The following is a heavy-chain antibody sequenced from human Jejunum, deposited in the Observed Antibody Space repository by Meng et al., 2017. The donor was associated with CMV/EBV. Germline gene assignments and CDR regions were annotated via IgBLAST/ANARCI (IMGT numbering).Heavy chain of an antibody. CDR3: AKEDYSNDFDY. CDR1: GFTFRSFA. CDR2: ISGSGGTT. J-gene: IGHJ4*02. Sequence: AASGFTFRSFALSWVRQAPGKGLESVSTISGSGGTTYYADSVKGRFTISRDNSKDTLYLQMNSLRAEDTAVYYCAKEDYSNDFDYWGQGTLVTVSS. D-gene: IGHD4-11*01. V-gene: IGHV3-23*01.